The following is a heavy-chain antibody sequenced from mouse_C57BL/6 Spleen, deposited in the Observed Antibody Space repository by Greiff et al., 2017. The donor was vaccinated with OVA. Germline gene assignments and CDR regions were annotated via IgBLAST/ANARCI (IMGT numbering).Heavy chain of an antibody. Sequence: VQLKESGPGLVKPSQSLSLTCSVTGYSITSGYYWNWIRQFPGNKLEWMGYISYDGSNNYNPSLKNRISITRDTSKNQFFLKLNSVTTEDTATYYCASPTSNWYFDVWGTGTTVTVSS. J-gene: IGHJ1*03. CDR3: ASPTSNWYFDV. D-gene: IGHD2-10*02. V-gene: IGHV3-6*01. CDR2: ISYDGSN. CDR1: GYSITSGYY.